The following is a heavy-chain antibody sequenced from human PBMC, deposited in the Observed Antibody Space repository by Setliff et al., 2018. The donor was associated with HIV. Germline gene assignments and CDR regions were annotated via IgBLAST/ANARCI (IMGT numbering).Heavy chain of an antibody. Sequence: SETLSLTCTVSGGSTSTDYWTWVRQPAGQGLEWSGLIQTSEVTKYNPTLNSRVTVSIDTPKNQFSLDRTSVTAADTAVYYCARGDYGSGNAYYFADWGQGTLVTVSS. CDR1: GGSTSTDY. CDR3: ARGDYGSGNAYYFAD. J-gene: IGHJ4*02. V-gene: IGHV4-4*07. D-gene: IGHD3-10*01. CDR2: IQTSEVT.